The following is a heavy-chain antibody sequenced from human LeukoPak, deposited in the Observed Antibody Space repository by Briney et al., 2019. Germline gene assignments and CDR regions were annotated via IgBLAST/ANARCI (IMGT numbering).Heavy chain of an antibody. J-gene: IGHJ5*02. V-gene: IGHV4-38-2*02. Sequence: SETLSLTCTVSGYPISSGYYWGWIRQPPGKGLEWIGSIYHSGSTYYNPSLKSRVTISVDTSKNQFSLRLSSVTAADTAVYYCARGVAVAGGNWFDPWGQGIVVTVSS. CDR1: GYPISSGYY. D-gene: IGHD6-19*01. CDR2: IYHSGST. CDR3: ARGVAVAGGNWFDP.